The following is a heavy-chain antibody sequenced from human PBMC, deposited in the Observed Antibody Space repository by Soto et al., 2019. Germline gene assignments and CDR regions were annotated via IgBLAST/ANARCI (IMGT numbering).Heavy chain of an antibody. CDR2: ISYDGSNK. CDR1: GFTFSSYG. V-gene: IGHV3-30*18. Sequence: GGSLRLSCAASGFTFSSYGMHWVRQAPGKGLEWVAVISYDGSNKYYADSVKGRFTISRDNSKNTLYLQMNSLRAEDTAVYYCAKDEYCSSTSCFYYYYYGMDVRDKGTTVTVSS. CDR3: AKDEYCSSTSCFYYYYYGMDV. D-gene: IGHD2-2*01. J-gene: IGHJ6*04.